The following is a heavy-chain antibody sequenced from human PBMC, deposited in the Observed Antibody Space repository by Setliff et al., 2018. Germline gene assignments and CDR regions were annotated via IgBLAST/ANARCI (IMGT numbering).Heavy chain of an antibody. D-gene: IGHD3-16*01. CDR1: GFTFTYYS. Sequence: GGSLRLSCEASGFTFTYYSMNWVRQAPGKGLEWVSSISSSSSYIYYADSVKGRFTISRDNARNSLYLQINSLRAEDTAVYFCATSNDYLDHWGQGTLVTVSS. V-gene: IGHV3-21*01. CDR3: ATSNDYLDH. CDR2: ISSSSSYI. J-gene: IGHJ5*02.